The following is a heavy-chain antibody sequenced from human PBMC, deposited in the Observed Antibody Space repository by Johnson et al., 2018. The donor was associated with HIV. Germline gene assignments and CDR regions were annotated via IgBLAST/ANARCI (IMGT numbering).Heavy chain of an antibody. Sequence: MQLVESGGGVVQPGRSLRLSCAASGFTFSDHAMHWVRQAPGKGLEWVAVISYDGSSKYYADSVKGRFTISRDNSKNTLYLQMNSLRAEDTAVYYCARALTTDAFDIWGQGTMVTVSS. CDR1: GFTFSDHA. D-gene: IGHD4-17*01. CDR3: ARALTTDAFDI. V-gene: IGHV3-30-3*01. J-gene: IGHJ3*02. CDR2: ISYDGSSK.